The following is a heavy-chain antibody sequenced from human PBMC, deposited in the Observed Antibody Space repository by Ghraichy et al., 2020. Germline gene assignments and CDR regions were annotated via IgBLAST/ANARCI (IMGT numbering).Heavy chain of an antibody. J-gene: IGHJ4*02. D-gene: IGHD3-10*01. V-gene: IGHV2-5*02. Sequence: SGPTLVKPTQTLTLTCTFSGFSLSTSGVGVGWIRQPPGKALEWLALIYWDDDKRYSPSLKSRLTITKDTSKNQVVLTMTTMDPVDTATYYCAHIGGGGSGGGRLWFGELFVYWGQGTLVTVSS. CDR2: IYWDDDK. CDR1: GFSLSTSGVG. CDR3: AHIGGGGSGGGRLWFGELFVY.